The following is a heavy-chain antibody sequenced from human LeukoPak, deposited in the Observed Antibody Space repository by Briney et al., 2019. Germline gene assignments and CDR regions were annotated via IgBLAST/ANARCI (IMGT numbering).Heavy chain of an antibody. J-gene: IGHJ4*02. D-gene: IGHD5-12*01. V-gene: IGHV3-23*01. CDR1: GFTFSSYA. CDR2: VRGSDAGT. Sequence: DPGGSLRLSCAASGFTFSSYAMNWVRQAPGKGLEWVSAVRGSDAGTSYADSVKGRFTISRDNSKNTLYLQMNSLRAEDTAVSRSVVARNFDYWGQGTLVTVSS. CDR3: VVARNFDY.